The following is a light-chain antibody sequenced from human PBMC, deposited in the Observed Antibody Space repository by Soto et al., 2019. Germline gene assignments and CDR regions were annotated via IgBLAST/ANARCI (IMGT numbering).Light chain of an antibody. Sequence: DIQMTQSPSTLSASVGDRVTITCRASQSSSWLAWYQQKPGKAPKLLIYKASSLESGVPSRFSGSGSGTEFTLTISSLQPDDFATYYCQQYNSYSWTFGQGTKVEIK. V-gene: IGKV1-5*03. CDR1: QSSSW. CDR2: KAS. CDR3: QQYNSYSWT. J-gene: IGKJ1*01.